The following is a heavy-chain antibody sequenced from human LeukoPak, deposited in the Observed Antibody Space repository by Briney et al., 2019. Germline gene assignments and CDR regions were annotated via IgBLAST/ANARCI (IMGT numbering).Heavy chain of an antibody. CDR1: GFTFSTSP. CDR3: ARRGYNYGYDY. CDR2: ISSDGSGT. Sequence: GGSLRLSCAASGFTFSTSPMHWVRQAPGKGLEYVSAISSDGSGTFYADSVKGRFTISRDNSKNTLFLHMGSLRSEDMAVYYCARRGYNYGYDYWGQGTLVTVSS. D-gene: IGHD5-18*01. J-gene: IGHJ4*02. V-gene: IGHV3-64*02.